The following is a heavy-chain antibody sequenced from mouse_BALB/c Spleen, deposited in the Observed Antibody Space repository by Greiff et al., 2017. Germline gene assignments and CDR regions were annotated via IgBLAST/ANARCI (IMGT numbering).Heavy chain of an antibody. CDR1: GYSITSDYA. CDR2: ISYSGST. D-gene: IGHD3-1*01. Sequence: EVKLVESGPGLVKPSQSLSLTCTVTGYSITSDYAWNWIRQFPGNKLEWMGYISYSGSTSYNPSLKSRISITRDTSKNQFFLQLNSVTTEDTATYYCARCGTLVSGYFDYWGQGTTLTVSS. CDR3: ARCGTLVSGYFDY. V-gene: IGHV3-2*02. J-gene: IGHJ2*01.